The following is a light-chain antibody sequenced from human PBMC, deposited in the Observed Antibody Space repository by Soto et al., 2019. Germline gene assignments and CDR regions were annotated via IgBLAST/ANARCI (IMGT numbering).Light chain of an antibody. V-gene: IGLV2-23*01. Sequence: QSALTQPASVSGSPGQSITISCTGTSSDVGSYNLVSWYQQHPGKAPKLMIYEANKRPSGVSARFSGSKSGNTASLTISGLQAEDEAEYYCSSYAGYSTSVVFGGGTKLTVL. CDR1: SSDVGSYNL. J-gene: IGLJ2*01. CDR2: EAN. CDR3: SSYAGYSTSVV.